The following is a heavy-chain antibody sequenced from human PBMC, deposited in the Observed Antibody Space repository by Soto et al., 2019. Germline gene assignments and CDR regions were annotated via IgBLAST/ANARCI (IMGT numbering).Heavy chain of an antibody. V-gene: IGHV3-49*03. CDR1: GFTFGDYA. CDR2: IRSKAYGGTT. J-gene: IGHJ6*03. CDR3: TRRYRGSRSFWSGYYTYYYYMDV. D-gene: IGHD3-3*01. Sequence: GGSLRLSCTASGFTFGDYAMSWFRQAPGKGPEWVGFIRSKAYGGTTEYAASVKGRFTISRDDSKSIAYLQMNSLKTEDTAVYYCTRRYRGSRSFWSGYYTYYYYMDVWGKGTPVTVSS.